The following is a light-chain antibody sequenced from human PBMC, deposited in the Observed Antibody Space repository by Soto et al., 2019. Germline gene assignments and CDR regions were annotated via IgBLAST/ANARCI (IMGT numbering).Light chain of an antibody. J-gene: IGKJ4*01. V-gene: IGKV1-39*01. CDR2: VAS. CDR1: QSIRNY. CDR3: QQSSNTPQT. Sequence: DIQMTQSPSSLSASVGDRVTITCRASQSIRNYLSWYQQKPGKAPKLLINVASTLQSGVPSRFSGSGSGTAFTLAISSLQPEDFATYYCQQSSNTPQTFGGGTRVEIK.